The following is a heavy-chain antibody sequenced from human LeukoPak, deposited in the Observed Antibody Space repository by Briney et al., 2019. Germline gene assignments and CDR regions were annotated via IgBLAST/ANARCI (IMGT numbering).Heavy chain of an antibody. V-gene: IGHV3-48*01. D-gene: IGHD5-12*01. CDR3: ARDHRYAFDN. Sequence: PGGSLRLSCAASGFTFIDYSMNWVRQAPGKGLEWISYIRISSGNTKYADSVKGRFTISRDNARNSLYLQMNSLRVEDTAMYYCARDHRYAFDNWGHGTLVTVSS. CDR1: GFTFIDYS. J-gene: IGHJ4*01. CDR2: IRISSGNT.